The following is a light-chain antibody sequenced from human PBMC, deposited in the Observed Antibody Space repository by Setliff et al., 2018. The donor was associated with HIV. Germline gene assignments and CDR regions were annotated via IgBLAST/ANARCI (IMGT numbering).Light chain of an antibody. CDR3: SSYTSSSTWV. CDR1: SSDVGGYKY. J-gene: IGLJ1*01. V-gene: IGLV2-14*01. Sequence: QSVLTQSASVSGSPGQSITISCTGTSSDVGGYKYVSWYQQHPGKAPKLMIYEVSNRPSGVSNRFSGSKSGNTASLTISGLQVEDESDYYCSSYTSSSTWVFGTGTKVTVL. CDR2: EVS.